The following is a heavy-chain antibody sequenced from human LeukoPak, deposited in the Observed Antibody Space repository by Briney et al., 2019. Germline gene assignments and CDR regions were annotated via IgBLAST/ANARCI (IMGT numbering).Heavy chain of an antibody. V-gene: IGHV4-61*02. CDR3: ARVSGGYMIDY. CDR1: GGSISSGSYY. Sequence: PSQTLSLTCTVSGGSISSGSYYWRWIRQPAGKGLEWIGRIYTSGSTNYNPSLKSRVTISVDTSKNQFSLKLSSVTAADTAVYYCARVSGGYMIDYWGQGTLVTVSS. D-gene: IGHD5-12*01. CDR2: IYTSGST. J-gene: IGHJ4*02.